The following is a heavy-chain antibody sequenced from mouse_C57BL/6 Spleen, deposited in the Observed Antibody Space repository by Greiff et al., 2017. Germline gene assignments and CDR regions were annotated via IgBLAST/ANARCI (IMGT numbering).Heavy chain of an antibody. J-gene: IGHJ1*03. CDR1: GYAFTNYL. Sequence: VQLQEPGAELVRPGTSVKVSCKASGYAFTNYLIEWVKQRPGQGLEWIGVINPGSGGTNYNEKFKGKATLTADKSSSTAYMQLSSLTSEDSAVYYCAGDYGSGHWYFDDWGTGTTVTVSS. D-gene: IGHD1-1*01. CDR2: INPGSGGT. CDR3: AGDYGSGHWYFDD. V-gene: IGHV1-54*01.